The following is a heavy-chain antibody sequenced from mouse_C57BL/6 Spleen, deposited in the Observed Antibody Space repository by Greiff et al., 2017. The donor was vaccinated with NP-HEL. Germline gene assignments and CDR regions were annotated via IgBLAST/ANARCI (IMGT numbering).Heavy chain of an antibody. V-gene: IGHV1-62-2*01. CDR3: ARRALLVATGGDFDD. D-gene: IGHD1-1*01. J-gene: IGHJ2*01. CDR2: FYPGSGSI. Sequence: QVQLQQSGAELVKPGASVKLSCKASGYTFTEYSIHWVKQRSGQGLEWIGWFYPGSGSIKYNEKFKDKATLTADNSSSTVYMELSRLTSEDSAVYCCARRALLVATGGDFDDWGQGTTLTVSS. CDR1: GYTFTEYS.